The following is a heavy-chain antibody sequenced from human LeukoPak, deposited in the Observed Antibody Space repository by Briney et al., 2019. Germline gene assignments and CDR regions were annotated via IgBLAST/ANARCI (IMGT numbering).Heavy chain of an antibody. CDR1: GFTSSSYG. Sequence: GGSLRLSCAASGFTSSSYGMHWVRQAPGKGLEWVAFIRYDGSNKYYADSVKGRFTISRDNSKNTLYLQMNSLRAEDTAVYYCAKAVHYYDSSYFDYWGQGTLVTVSS. CDR3: AKAVHYYDSSYFDY. J-gene: IGHJ4*02. V-gene: IGHV3-30*02. D-gene: IGHD3-22*01. CDR2: IRYDGSNK.